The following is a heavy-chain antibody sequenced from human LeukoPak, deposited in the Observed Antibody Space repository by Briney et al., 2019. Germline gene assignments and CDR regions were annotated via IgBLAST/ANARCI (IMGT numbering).Heavy chain of an antibody. V-gene: IGHV3-49*04. CDR1: GFTFRDYA. CDR2: IRSKPYGGTT. J-gene: IGHJ6*02. D-gene: IGHD3-10*01. Sequence: GGSLRLSCAGSGFTFRDYAMSWVRQAPGKGLEWIGFIRSKPYGGTTEYAASVKGRFTVSRDDSYSIAFLQMNSLRTEDTAVYYCTRDDHTGLYGSGRNQYYSGMDVWGQGTTVTVSS. CDR3: TRDDHTGLYGSGRNQYYSGMDV.